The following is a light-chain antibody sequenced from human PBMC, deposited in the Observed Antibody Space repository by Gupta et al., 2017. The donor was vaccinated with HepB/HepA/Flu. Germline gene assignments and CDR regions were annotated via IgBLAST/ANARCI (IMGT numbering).Light chain of an antibody. CDR2: ENN. V-gene: IGLV1-51*02. CDR1: SSNIGDDY. Sequence: QSVLTQPPSVSAAPGQKVTISCPGRSSNIGDDYVSGYQQFPRAAPKLLIYENNGRPSGIPDRFSGSRSGTSATLGITGLQTGDEADYYCGAWDSSRGVWVFGGGTKLTVL. CDR3: GAWDSSRGVWV. J-gene: IGLJ3*02.